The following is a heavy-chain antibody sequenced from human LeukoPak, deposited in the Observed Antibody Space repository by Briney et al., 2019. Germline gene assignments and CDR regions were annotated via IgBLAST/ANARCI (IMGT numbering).Heavy chain of an antibody. CDR1: GFTFSNYW. CDR2: INNDGSST. D-gene: IGHD4/OR15-4a*01. J-gene: IGHJ4*02. V-gene: IGHV3-74*01. Sequence: GGSLRLSCVASGFTFSNYWMHWVRQAPGKGLVWVSPINNDGSSTNYADSVKGRFTISRVNAKNSLYLQMNSLRPDDTAVYYCARDPDYGDPYWGQGTLVTVSP. CDR3: ARDPDYGDPY.